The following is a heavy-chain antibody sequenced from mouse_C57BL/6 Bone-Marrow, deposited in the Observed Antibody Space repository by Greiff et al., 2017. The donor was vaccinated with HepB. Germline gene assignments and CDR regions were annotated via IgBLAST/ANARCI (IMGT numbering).Heavy chain of an antibody. CDR2: INPNNGGT. CDR1: GYTFTDYY. D-gene: IGHD1-1*01. J-gene: IGHJ2*01. CDR3: ARSGGYYGRAPHFDY. V-gene: IGHV1-26*01. Sequence: VQLQQSGPELVKPGASVKISCKASGYTFTDYYMNWVKQSHGKSLEWIGDINPNNGGTSYNQKFKGKATLTVDKSSSTAYMERRSLTSEDSAVYYCARSGGYYGRAPHFDYWGQGTTLTVSS.